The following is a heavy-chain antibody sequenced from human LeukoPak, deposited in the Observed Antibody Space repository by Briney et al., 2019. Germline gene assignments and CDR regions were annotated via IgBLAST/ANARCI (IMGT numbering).Heavy chain of an antibody. CDR1: GGSFSGYY. J-gene: IGHJ4*02. V-gene: IGHV4-34*01. CDR2: INHSGST. Sequence: SETLSLTCAVYGGSFSGYYWSWIRQPPGKGLEWIGEINHSGSTNYNPPLKSRVTISVDTSKNQFSLKLSSVTAADTAVYYCARGYHDYWGQGTLVTVSS. D-gene: IGHD2-2*01. CDR3: ARGYHDY.